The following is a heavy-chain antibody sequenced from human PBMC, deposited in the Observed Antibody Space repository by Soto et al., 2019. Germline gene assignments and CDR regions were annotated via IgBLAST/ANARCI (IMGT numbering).Heavy chain of an antibody. CDR2: ISGTSNTI. Sequence: QVRLVESGGGLVKPGGSLRLSCAASGFAFNDYYMSWIRQAPGKGLEWLSYISGTSNTIYYADSVKGRFTISRDNAKNSLYLQMNSLRAEDSAVYYCAREGNRFQHWGQGTLFTVSS. J-gene: IGHJ1*01. D-gene: IGHD3-10*01. V-gene: IGHV3-11*01. CDR1: GFAFNDYY. CDR3: AREGNRFQH.